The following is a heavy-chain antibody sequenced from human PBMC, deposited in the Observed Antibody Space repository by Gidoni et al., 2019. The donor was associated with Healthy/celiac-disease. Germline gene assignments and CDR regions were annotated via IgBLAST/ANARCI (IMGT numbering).Heavy chain of an antibody. D-gene: IGHD1-1*01. CDR2: IKQDGSEK. CDR3: ARDLGYNSVADY. J-gene: IGHJ4*02. V-gene: IGHV3-7*01. Sequence: EVQLVESGGGLVQPGGYLRLSCAASGLTFSSYWMSWVRQAPGKGLEWVANIKQDGSEKYYVDSVKGRFTISRDNAKNSLYLQMNSLRAEDTAVYYCARDLGYNSVADYWGQGTLVTVSS. CDR1: GLTFSSYW.